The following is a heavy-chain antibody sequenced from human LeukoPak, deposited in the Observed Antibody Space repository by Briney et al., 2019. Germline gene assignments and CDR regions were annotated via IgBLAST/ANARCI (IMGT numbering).Heavy chain of an antibody. Sequence: GGSLRLSCAASGFTFSDYYMSWIRQAPGKGLEWVSYISSSGSNIYYADSVKGRFTISRDNAKNSVYLQMNSLRAEDTAVYYCARDSPPPGYDYWGQGTLVTVSS. CDR1: GFTFSDYY. V-gene: IGHV3-11*01. J-gene: IGHJ4*02. D-gene: IGHD6-13*01. CDR2: ISSSGSNI. CDR3: ARDSPPPGYDY.